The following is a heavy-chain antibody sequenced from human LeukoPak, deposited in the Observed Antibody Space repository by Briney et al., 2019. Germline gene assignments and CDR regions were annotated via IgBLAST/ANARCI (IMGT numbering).Heavy chain of an antibody. J-gene: IGHJ4*02. CDR3: ARLYYYDSSGYIDY. Sequence: PSETLSLTCTVSGVSISSYYWSWIRQPPGKGLEWIGYIYYSGSTNYNPSLKSRVTISVDTSKNQFSLKLSSVTAADTAVYYCARLYYYDSSGYIDYWGQGTLVTVSS. CDR1: GVSISSYY. CDR2: IYYSGST. V-gene: IGHV4-59*08. D-gene: IGHD3-22*01.